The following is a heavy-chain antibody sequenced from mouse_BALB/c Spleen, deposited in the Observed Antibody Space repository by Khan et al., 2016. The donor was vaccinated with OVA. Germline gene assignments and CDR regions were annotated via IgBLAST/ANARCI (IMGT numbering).Heavy chain of an antibody. CDR2: ILYSGST. J-gene: IGHJ3*01. CDR3: ARSTYRYAFAY. Sequence: EVQLQESGPSLVKPSQTLSLTCSVTGDSITSGYWCWIRKFPGNKLEYMGYILYSGSTYYNPSLNSRISITRHTSQNQYYLQWNSVTTEETATYYCARSTYRYAFAYWGQGTLVTVSA. CDR1: GDSITSGY. D-gene: IGHD2-14*01. V-gene: IGHV3-8*02.